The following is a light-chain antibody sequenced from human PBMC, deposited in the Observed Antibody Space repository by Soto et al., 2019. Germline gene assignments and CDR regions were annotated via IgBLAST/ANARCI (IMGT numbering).Light chain of an antibody. CDR1: QVISTS. J-gene: IGKJ4*01. CDR2: AAS. V-gene: IGKV1-9*01. CDR3: QHYKTWPLA. Sequence: DIQLTQSPSFLSPSIGESVTITCRASQVISTSLAWYQVKPGKAPKLLIYAASTLESGVPSRFSATVSGTEFSLTITSLQPEDFAIYYCQHYKTWPLAFGGGTKVEIE.